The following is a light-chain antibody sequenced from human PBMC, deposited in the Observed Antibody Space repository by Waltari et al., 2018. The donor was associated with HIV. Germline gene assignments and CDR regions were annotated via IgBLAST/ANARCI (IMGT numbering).Light chain of an antibody. J-gene: IGKJ4*01. CDR1: QSINDY. V-gene: IGKV1-39*01. CDR2: AAS. Sequence: DIQMTQSPSSLSASVGDRVTITCRASQSINDYLNWYQQKPGKAPKLLIYAASRLQSGVPSRFSGSQSGTDFTLTITSLQPEDFATYYCQQSYTSFGGGTKVEI. CDR3: QQSYTS.